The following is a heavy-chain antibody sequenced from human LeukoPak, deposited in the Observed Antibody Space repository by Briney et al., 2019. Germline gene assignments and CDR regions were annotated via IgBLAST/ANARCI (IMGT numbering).Heavy chain of an antibody. CDR2: IYYSGST. Sequence: SETLSLTCTVSGGSISSSSYYWGWIRQPPGKGLEWIGSIYYSGSTYYNPSLKSRVTISVDTSKNQFSLKLSSVTAADTAVYYCARAWTEYYDFWSGYLYYFDYWGQGTLVTVSS. CDR1: GGSISSSSYY. CDR3: ARAWTEYYDFWSGYLYYFDY. V-gene: IGHV4-39*07. J-gene: IGHJ4*02. D-gene: IGHD3-3*01.